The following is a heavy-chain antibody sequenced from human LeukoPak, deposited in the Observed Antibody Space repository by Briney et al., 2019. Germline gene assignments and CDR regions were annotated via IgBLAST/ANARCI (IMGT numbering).Heavy chain of an antibody. CDR1: GFTVSSNY. Sequence: GGSLRLSCAASGFTVSSNYMSWVRQAPGKGLEWVSVIYSGGSTYYADSVKGRFTISRHNSKNTLYLQMNSLRAEDTAVYYCARVSTMVRGVPPYYYYGMDVWGQGTTVTVSS. CDR2: IYSGGST. CDR3: ARVSTMVRGVPPYYYYGMDV. V-gene: IGHV3-53*04. D-gene: IGHD3-10*01. J-gene: IGHJ6*02.